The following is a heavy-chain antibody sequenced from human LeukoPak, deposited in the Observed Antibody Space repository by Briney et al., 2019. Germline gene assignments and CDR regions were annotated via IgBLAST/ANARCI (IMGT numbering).Heavy chain of an antibody. Sequence: GGSLRLSCAASGFTFSSYGMHWVRQAPGKGLEWVAFIRYDGSNKYYADSVKGRFTISRDNSKNTLYLQMNSLRAEDTAVYYCAKDPWPVPSSGYYYQADYWGQGTLVTVSS. J-gene: IGHJ4*02. CDR2: IRYDGSNK. CDR1: GFTFSSYG. V-gene: IGHV3-30*02. D-gene: IGHD3-22*01. CDR3: AKDPWPVPSSGYYYQADY.